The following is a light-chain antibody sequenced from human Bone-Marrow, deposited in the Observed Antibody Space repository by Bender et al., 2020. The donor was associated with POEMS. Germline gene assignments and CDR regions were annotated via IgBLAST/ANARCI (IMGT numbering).Light chain of an antibody. CDR3: CSYTTSSTAI. J-gene: IGLJ2*01. CDR2: RVS. V-gene: IGLV2-23*02. CDR1: SSDVGSYDL. Sequence: QSALTQPASVSGSPGQSITISCTGSSSDVGSYDLVSWYQQHPGRPHKLLIHRVSRRPSGVSDRFSGSKSGNTASLTISGLRAADEADYFCCSYTTSSTAIFGEGTTLTVL.